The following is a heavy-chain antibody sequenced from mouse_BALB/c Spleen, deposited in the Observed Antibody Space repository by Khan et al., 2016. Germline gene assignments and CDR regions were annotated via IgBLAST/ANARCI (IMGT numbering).Heavy chain of an antibody. CDR3: ASHDDFDY. CDR2: ISSGGSYT. J-gene: IGHJ2*01. Sequence: EVELVESGGGLVKPGGSLKLSCAASGFTFSSYAMSWVRQTPEKRLEWVATISSGGSYTYYPDSVRGRFTISRDNAKNTLYLQMSSLRYEDSAIYSCASHDDFDYWGQGTTLTVSS. V-gene: IGHV5-9-3*01. D-gene: IGHD2-3*01. CDR1: GFTFSSYA.